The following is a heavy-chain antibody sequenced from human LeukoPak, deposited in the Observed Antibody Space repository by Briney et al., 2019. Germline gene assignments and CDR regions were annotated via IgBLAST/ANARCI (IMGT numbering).Heavy chain of an antibody. CDR2: ISGYKGNT. V-gene: IGHV1-18*01. J-gene: IGHJ4*02. Sequence: GASVKVSCKASGYTFTSYGISWVRQAPGQGLEWMGWISGYKGNTIYAQKLQGRVTMTTDTSTSTAYMDLRSLRPDDTAVYYCAKDHVPRGDGYNYYEYWGQGTLVTVPS. CDR1: GYTFTSYG. D-gene: IGHD5-24*01. CDR3: AKDHVPRGDGYNYYEY.